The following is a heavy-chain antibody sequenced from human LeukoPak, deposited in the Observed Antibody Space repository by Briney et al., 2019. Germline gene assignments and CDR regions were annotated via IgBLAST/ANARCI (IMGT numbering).Heavy chain of an antibody. D-gene: IGHD3-3*01. CDR3: ARDYFWSGCDGFDY. CDR1: GYTFTGYY. CDR2: INPNSGGT. J-gene: IGHJ4*02. Sequence: ASVKVSCKASGYTFTGYYMHWVRQAPGQGLEWMGWINPNSGGTNYAQKFQGRVTMTRDTSISTAYMELSRLRSDDTAVYYCARDYFWSGCDGFDYWGQGTLVTVSS. V-gene: IGHV1-2*02.